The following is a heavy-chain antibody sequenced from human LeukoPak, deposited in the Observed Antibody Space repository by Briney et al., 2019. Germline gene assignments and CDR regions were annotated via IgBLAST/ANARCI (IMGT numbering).Heavy chain of an antibody. D-gene: IGHD6-13*01. CDR2: MNPNSGNT. V-gene: IGHV1-8*01. CDR3: ARGRRGAAAGTRWFDP. CDR1: GYTFTSYD. J-gene: IGHJ5*02. Sequence: VKVSCKASGYTFTSYDINWVRQATGQGLEWMGWMNPNSGNTGYAQKFQGRVTMTRNTSISTAYMELSSLRSEDTAVYYCARGRRGAAAGTRWFDPWGQGTLVTVSS.